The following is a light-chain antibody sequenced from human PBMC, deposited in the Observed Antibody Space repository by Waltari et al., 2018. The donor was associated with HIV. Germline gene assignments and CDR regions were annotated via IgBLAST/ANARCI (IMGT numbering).Light chain of an antibody. CDR3: QQYANWPLYT. CDR2: DAS. CDR1: QSLSNN. J-gene: IGKJ2*01. Sequence: DTVLTQSPATLSVSRGERATLSCRASQSLSNNLAWYQQKPGQAPRLLIYDASSRASGIPARFVGSGSGTEFTLTISSLQSEDFAVYYCQQYANWPLYTFGQGTKLEIK. V-gene: IGKV3-15*01.